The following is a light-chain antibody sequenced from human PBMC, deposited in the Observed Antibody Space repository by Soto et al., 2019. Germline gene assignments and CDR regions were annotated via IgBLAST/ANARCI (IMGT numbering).Light chain of an antibody. J-gene: IGKJ4*01. Sequence: DIQMTQSPSSLSASVGDRVTITCQASQDIKNYLNWYQQKPGKAPKLLMYLASTLETGVPSRFSGGGSGTHFTFTISSLQPEDIATYFCQQFDDLPRTFGGGTKVDSK. CDR1: QDIKNY. CDR2: LAS. CDR3: QQFDDLPRT. V-gene: IGKV1-33*01.